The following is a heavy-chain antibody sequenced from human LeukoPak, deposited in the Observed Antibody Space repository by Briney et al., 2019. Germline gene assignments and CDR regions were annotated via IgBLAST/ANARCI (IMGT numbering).Heavy chain of an antibody. CDR3: AKGQKWELPLDY. CDR2: VSGGGSST. J-gene: IGHJ4*02. Sequence: PGGSLRLSCVASGFTFSNYAMNWVRQAPGKGLEWVSGVSGGGSSTYYADSVKGRFTISRDNSKNTLYLQMNSLRADDTAVYYCAKGQKWELPLDYWGQGTLVTVSS. D-gene: IGHD1-26*01. CDR1: GFTFSNYA. V-gene: IGHV3-23*01.